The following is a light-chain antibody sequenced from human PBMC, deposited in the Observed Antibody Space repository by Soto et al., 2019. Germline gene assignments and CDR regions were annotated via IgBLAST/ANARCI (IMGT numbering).Light chain of an antibody. CDR1: ESVSSNY. V-gene: IGKV3-20*01. Sequence: EIVLTQSPGTLSLSPGESATLSCRASESVSSNYLAWYQQKPGQAPRLLIYGASSRATGIPNRFSGSGSGTDFTLTISSLEPEDFAVYYCQRYNNWPLTFGGGTKVESK. CDR3: QRYNNWPLT. J-gene: IGKJ4*01. CDR2: GAS.